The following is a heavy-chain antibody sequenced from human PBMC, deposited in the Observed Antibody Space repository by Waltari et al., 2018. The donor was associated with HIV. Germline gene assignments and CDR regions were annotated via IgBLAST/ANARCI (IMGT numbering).Heavy chain of an antibody. CDR3: ASGRIFDESGYYGKF. Sequence: EVQLVESGGGLVQPGGSLRLSCAVSGFTFSSYTMNWVRQAPGKRMEWVSYINREGSIKYYADSVKGRFTISRDNAKNSLYLQMSGLRGDDTAVYYCASGRIFDESGYYGKFWGQGTRVTVAS. CDR1: GFTFSSYT. CDR2: INREGSIK. J-gene: IGHJ4*02. D-gene: IGHD3-22*01. V-gene: IGHV3-48*04.